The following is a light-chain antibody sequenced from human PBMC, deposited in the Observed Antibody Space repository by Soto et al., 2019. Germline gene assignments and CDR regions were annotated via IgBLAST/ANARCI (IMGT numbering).Light chain of an antibody. CDR2: GNT. Sequence: QSVLTQPPSVSGAPGQRVTISCTGSRSNIGAGYDVPWYQQLPGRAPKLLIYGNTNRPSGVPDRFSGSKSGTSASLAITGLQAEDEADYYCLSFDSSLSVVFGGGTKVTVL. V-gene: IGLV1-40*01. CDR3: LSFDSSLSVV. CDR1: RSNIGAGYD. J-gene: IGLJ2*01.